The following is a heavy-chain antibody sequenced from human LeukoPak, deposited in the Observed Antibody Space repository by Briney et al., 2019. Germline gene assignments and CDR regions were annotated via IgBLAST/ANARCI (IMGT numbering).Heavy chain of an antibody. CDR3: ARRGIAVAGTYYFDY. J-gene: IGHJ4*02. Sequence: GGSLRLSCAASGFTFSSYAMSWVRQAPGKGLEWVSAISGSGGSTYYADSVKGRFTISRDNSKNTLYLQMNSLRAEDTAVYYCARRGIAVAGTYYFDYWGQGTLVTVSS. CDR1: GFTFSSYA. V-gene: IGHV3-23*01. CDR2: ISGSGGST. D-gene: IGHD6-19*01.